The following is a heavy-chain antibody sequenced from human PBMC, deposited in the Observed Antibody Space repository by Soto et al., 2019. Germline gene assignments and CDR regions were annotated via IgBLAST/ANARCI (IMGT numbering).Heavy chain of an antibody. CDR2: IYYTGST. Sequence: QVQLQESGPGLVKPSQTLSLTCTVSGGSISSGGYYWSWIRQHPGKGLEWIGYIYYTGSTYYNPSLKSRVTISVDTSKNQFSLKLSPVTAADTAVYYCATLYMVRGVRTFDYWGQGTLVTVSS. D-gene: IGHD3-10*01. CDR3: ATLYMVRGVRTFDY. J-gene: IGHJ4*02. V-gene: IGHV4-31*03. CDR1: GGSISSGGYY.